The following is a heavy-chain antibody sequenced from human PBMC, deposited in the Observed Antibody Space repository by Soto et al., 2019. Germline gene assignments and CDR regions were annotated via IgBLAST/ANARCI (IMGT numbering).Heavy chain of an antibody. V-gene: IGHV1-3*01. D-gene: IGHD2-15*01. Sequence: EASVKVSCKASGYTFTSYDINWVRQAPGQRLEWMGWINAGNGNTKYSQKFQGRVTITRDTSASTAYMELSSLRSEDTAVYYCARDLGGWPDYWGQGTLVTVSS. CDR1: GYTFTSYD. CDR2: INAGNGNT. J-gene: IGHJ4*02. CDR3: ARDLGGWPDY.